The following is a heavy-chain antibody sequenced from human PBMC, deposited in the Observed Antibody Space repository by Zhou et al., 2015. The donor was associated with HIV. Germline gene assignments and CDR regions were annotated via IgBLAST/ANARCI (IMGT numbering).Heavy chain of an antibody. J-gene: IGHJ3*02. CDR3: ARGGYSGSAPGAFDI. Sequence: QVQLVESGGGVVQPGRSLRLSCAASGFTFSSYGMHWVRQAPGKGLEWVAVISYDGSNKYYADSVKGRFTISRDNSKNTLYLQMNSLRAEDTAVYYCARGGYSGSAPGAFDIWGQGTMVTVSS. D-gene: IGHD1-26*01. CDR1: GFTFSSYG. CDR2: ISYDGSNK. V-gene: IGHV3-30*03.